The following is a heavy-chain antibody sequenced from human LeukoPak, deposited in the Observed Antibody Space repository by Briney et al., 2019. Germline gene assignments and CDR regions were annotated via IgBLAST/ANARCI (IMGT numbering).Heavy chain of an antibody. Sequence: GGLAKASCKASGYTFTSYDINWVGKATGQGRGWMGWMNPNSGNTGYAQKFQGRVTMTRDTSISTAYMELSRLRSDDTAVYYCARGAVGQQLVPPLFDPWGQGTLVTVSS. CDR3: ARGAVGQQLVPPLFDP. J-gene: IGHJ5*02. CDR1: GYTFTSYD. D-gene: IGHD6-13*01. CDR2: MNPNSGNT. V-gene: IGHV1-8*01.